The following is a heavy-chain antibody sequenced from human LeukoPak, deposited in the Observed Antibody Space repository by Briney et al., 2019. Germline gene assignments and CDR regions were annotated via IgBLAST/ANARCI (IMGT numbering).Heavy chain of an antibody. D-gene: IGHD3-3*02. J-gene: IGHJ4*02. CDR3: ATDLASPFDY. CDR2: ISYDGSNK. V-gene: IGHV3-30*03. CDR1: GFTFSSYG. Sequence: GRSLRLSCAASGFTFSSYGMHWVRQAPGKGLEWVAVISYDGSNKYYADSVKGRFTISRDNSKNTLYLQMNSLRAEDTAVYYCATDLASPFDYWGQGTLVTVSS.